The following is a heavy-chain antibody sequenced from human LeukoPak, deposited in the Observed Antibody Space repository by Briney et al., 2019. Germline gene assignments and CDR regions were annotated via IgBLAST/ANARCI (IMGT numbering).Heavy chain of an antibody. CDR1: GFTFGDYA. V-gene: IGHV3-49*04. CDR3: TAGLVALGAFDI. CDR2: IRSKAYGGTT. J-gene: IGHJ3*02. Sequence: PGGSLRLSCTASGFTFGDYAMSWVRQAPGKGLEWVGFIRSKAYGGTTEYAASVKGRFTISRDDSKSIAYLQMNSLKTEDTAVYYCTAGLVALGAFDIWGQGTMVTVSS. D-gene: IGHD2-8*02.